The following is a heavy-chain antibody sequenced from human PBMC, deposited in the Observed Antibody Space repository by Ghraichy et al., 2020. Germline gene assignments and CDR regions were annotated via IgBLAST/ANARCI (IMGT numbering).Heavy chain of an antibody. Sequence: GESLNISCKGSGYSFTSYWISWVRQMPGKGLEWMGRIDPSDSYTNYSPSFQGHVTISADKSISTAYLQWSSLKASDTAMYYCARLEGVGLVGATYYYYYMDVWGKVTTVTVSS. J-gene: IGHJ6*03. CDR3: ARLEGVGLVGATYYYYYMDV. V-gene: IGHV5-10-1*01. CDR1: GYSFTSYW. CDR2: IDPSDSYT. D-gene: IGHD1-26*01.